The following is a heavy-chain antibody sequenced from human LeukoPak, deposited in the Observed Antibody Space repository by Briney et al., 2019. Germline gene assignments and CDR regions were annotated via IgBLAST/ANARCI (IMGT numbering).Heavy chain of an antibody. CDR2: INHSGST. CDR3: ARGLDCSSTSCPIYYFDY. D-gene: IGHD2-2*01. Sequence: SETLSLTCAVYGGSFSGYYWSWIRQPPGKGLEWIGEINHSGSTNYNPSLKSRVTISVDTSKNQFSLKLSSVTAADTAGYYCARGLDCSSTSCPIYYFDYWGQGTLVTVSS. CDR1: GGSFSGYY. V-gene: IGHV4-34*01. J-gene: IGHJ4*02.